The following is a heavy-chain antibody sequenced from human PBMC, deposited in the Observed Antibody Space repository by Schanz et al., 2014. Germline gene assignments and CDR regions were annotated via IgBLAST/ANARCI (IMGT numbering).Heavy chain of an antibody. D-gene: IGHD2-21*01. Sequence: QVQLVQSGAEVKKPGASVKVSCKASGYTFTSYGISWVRQAPGQGLEWMGWITAYNGDTNYALKLQGRVTMTTDTSTTTAYMELSGLRSEDTAVYYCARDRLECGAECYSVEVFEIWGQGTLVIVSS. V-gene: IGHV1-18*01. CDR3: ARDRLECGAECYSVEVFEI. J-gene: IGHJ4*02. CDR2: ITAYNGDT. CDR1: GYTFTSYG.